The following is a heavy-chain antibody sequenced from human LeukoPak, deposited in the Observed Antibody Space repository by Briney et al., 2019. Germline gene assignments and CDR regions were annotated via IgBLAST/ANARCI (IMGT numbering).Heavy chain of an antibody. V-gene: IGHV3-33*01. J-gene: IGHJ4*02. CDR2: IAYDGSRA. D-gene: IGHD1-14*01. CDR3: TRYNNDHFDY. Sequence: GGSLRLSCAGSGFTFGGYGMHWFRQTPGKGLEWVAVIAYDGSRAFCADSVKGRFTISRDNSKNTMSVRMDDLRAEDTAVYYCTRYNNDHFDYWGQGTLVTVSS. CDR1: GFTFGGYG.